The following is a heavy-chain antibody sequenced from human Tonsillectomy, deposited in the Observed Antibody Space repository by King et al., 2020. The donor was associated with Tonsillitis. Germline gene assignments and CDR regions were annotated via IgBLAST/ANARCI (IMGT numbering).Heavy chain of an antibody. D-gene: IGHD3-9*01. Sequence: EVQLLESGGGLVQPGGSLRLSCAASGFTFSSYAMSWVRQAPGKGLEWVSVISGSGGSTYYADSVQGRFIISRDNSKNTQYLQMNSLRAEDTAVYYCAKDTRDVLRYFDSPSHAFDIWGQGTMVTVSS. J-gene: IGHJ3*02. V-gene: IGHV3-23*01. CDR1: GFTFSSYA. CDR3: AKDTRDVLRYFDSPSHAFDI. CDR2: ISGSGGST.